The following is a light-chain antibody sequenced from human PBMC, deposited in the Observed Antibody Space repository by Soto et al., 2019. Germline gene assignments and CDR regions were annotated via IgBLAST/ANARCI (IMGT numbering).Light chain of an antibody. CDR1: QSITNR. V-gene: IGKV1-5*01. CDR3: QHYGGMWA. J-gene: IGKJ1*01. Sequence: DIQMTQSPSTLSASVGDRVTFTCRASQSITNRLAWYQQKPGKAPKVLIYDASNLESGVPSRFSGSGSGTEFTLTINRLQPDDFATYYCQHYGGMWAFGQGTKVDIK. CDR2: DAS.